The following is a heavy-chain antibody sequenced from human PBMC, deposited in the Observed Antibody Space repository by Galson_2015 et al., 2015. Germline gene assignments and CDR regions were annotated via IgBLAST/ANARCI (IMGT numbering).Heavy chain of an antibody. D-gene: IGHD4-17*01. J-gene: IGHJ6*02. Sequence: SVKVSCKASGYTFTSYAMNWVRQAPGQGLEWMGWINTNTGNPTYAQGFTGRFVFSLDTSVSTAYLQISSLKAEDTAVYYCARDHALRYHGDDNYYCNNCIDVWGQGTPVTVSS. CDR1: GYTFTSYA. CDR3: ARDHALRYHGDDNYYCNNCIDV. V-gene: IGHV7-4-1*02. CDR2: INTNTGNP.